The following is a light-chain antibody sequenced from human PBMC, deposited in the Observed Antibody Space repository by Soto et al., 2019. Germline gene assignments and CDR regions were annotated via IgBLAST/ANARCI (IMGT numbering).Light chain of an antibody. CDR2: DVS. CDR1: SSDVGGYNY. J-gene: IGLJ1*01. CDR3: CSYAGSPRDV. V-gene: IGLV2-11*01. Sequence: QSALTQPRSVSGSPGQSVTISCTGTSSDVGGYNYVSWYQQHPGKAPKVMIYDVSERPSGVSDRFSGSKSGNTASLTISGLQAEDEDDYYCCSYAGSPRDVLGTGTKVTVL.